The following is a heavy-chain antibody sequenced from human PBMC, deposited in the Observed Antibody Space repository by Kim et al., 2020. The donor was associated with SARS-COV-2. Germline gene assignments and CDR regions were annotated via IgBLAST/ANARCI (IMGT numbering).Heavy chain of an antibody. Sequence: SETLSLTCTVSGGSISTYYWSWIRQPPGKGLEWIGYIYNSGSTAYNASLKSRVTISVDTSKNQFSLNLRSVTAADTAVYYCAREGHYDRSYFDHWGQGTLVTVSS. J-gene: IGHJ4*02. D-gene: IGHD3-22*01. CDR3: AREGHYDRSYFDH. CDR1: GGSISTYY. CDR2: IYNSGST. V-gene: IGHV4-59*01.